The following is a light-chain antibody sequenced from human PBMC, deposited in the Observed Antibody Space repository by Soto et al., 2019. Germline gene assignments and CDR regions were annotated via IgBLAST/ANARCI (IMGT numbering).Light chain of an antibody. CDR3: QQRRSWQVT. Sequence: ENVLTQSPANLSLSPGEGATISCRASQSINTYLAWYQQKPGQAPRLVIYDASKRATGIPARFSGSGAGTNFTLTISSLEPEDFAVYYCQQRRSWQVTFGQGTRLEIK. CDR2: DAS. J-gene: IGKJ5*01. V-gene: IGKV3D-11*02. CDR1: QSINTY.